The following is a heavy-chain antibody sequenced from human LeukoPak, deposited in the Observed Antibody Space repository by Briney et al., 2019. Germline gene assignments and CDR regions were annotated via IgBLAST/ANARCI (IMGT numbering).Heavy chain of an antibody. V-gene: IGHV3-49*04. CDR3: TRSRFYCSSTSRYRTDP. D-gene: IGHD2-2*01. Sequence: PGGSLRLSCTASGFTFGDYAMSWVRQAPGKGLEWVGFIRSKAYGGTTEYAASVKGRFTISRDDSKSIAYLQMNSLKTEDTAVYYCTRSRFYCSSTSRYRTDPWGQGTLVTVSS. CDR2: IRSKAYGGTT. J-gene: IGHJ5*02. CDR1: GFTFGDYA.